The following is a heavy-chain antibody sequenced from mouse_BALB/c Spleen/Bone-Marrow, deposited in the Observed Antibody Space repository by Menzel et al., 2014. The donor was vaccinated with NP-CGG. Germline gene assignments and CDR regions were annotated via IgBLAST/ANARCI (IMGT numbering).Heavy chain of an antibody. D-gene: IGHD1-1*01. CDR3: ARLGYYGMMAF. J-gene: IGHJ4*01. V-gene: IGHV4-1*02. Sequence: EVKLLESGGGLVQPGGSLKLSCAVSGFDFSRYWMSWVRQAPGKGPEWIGEINPESNTINYTPSLKDEFIISRDNAKNTLYLQMSKVRSEDTALYYCARLGYYGMMAFWGQGTSVTVSS. CDR1: GFDFSRYW. CDR2: INPESNTI.